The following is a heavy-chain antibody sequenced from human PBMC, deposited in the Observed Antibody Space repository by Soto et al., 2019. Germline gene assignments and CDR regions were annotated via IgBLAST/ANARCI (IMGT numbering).Heavy chain of an antibody. CDR3: ARDGAPYYDSSGYGGGFDY. V-gene: IGHV3-21*01. CDR2: ISSSSSYI. J-gene: IGHJ4*02. Sequence: EVQLVESGGGLVKPGGSLRLSCAASGFTFSSYSMNWVRQAPGKGLEWVSSISSSSSYIYYADSVKGRFTISRDNAKNSLYLQMNSLRAEDTAVYYCARDGAPYYDSSGYGGGFDYWGQGTLVTVSS. CDR1: GFTFSSYS. D-gene: IGHD3-22*01.